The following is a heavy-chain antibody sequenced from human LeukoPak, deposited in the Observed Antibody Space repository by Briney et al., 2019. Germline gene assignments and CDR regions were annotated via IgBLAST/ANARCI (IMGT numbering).Heavy chain of an antibody. D-gene: IGHD3-3*01. CDR3: ARRSGNQNDAFDI. Sequence: GESLKISCKGSGYSFTNYWIGWVRQMPDKGLEWMGIIYPGDSDTKYRPSLQGQVTISADKSISTAYLQWSSLKASDTAMYYCARRSGNQNDAFDIWGQGTMVTVSS. CDR2: IYPGDSDT. CDR1: GYSFTNYW. J-gene: IGHJ3*02. V-gene: IGHV5-51*01.